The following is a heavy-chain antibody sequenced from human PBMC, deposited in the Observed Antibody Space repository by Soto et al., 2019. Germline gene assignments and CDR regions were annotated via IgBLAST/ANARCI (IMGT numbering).Heavy chain of an antibody. J-gene: IGHJ5*02. CDR1: GGSISSYY. CDR2: IYTSGST. V-gene: IGHV4-4*07. D-gene: IGHD6-13*01. CDR3: ARDASSSWYHWFDP. Sequence: SETLSLTCTVSGGSISSYYWSWIRQPAGKGLEWIGRIYTSGSTNYNPSLKSRVTMSVDTSKNQFSLKLSSVTAADTAVYYCARDASSSWYHWFDPWGQGTLVTVSS.